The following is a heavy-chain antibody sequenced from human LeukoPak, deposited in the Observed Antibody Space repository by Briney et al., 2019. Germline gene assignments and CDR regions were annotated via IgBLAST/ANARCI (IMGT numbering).Heavy chain of an antibody. J-gene: IGHJ4*02. D-gene: IGHD3-22*01. Sequence: GGSLRLSCAASGFTVSSNYMSWVRQAPGKGLEWVSGIYSGGSTYYADFVKGRFTISRDNSKNTLYLQMNSLRAEDTAVYYCARETGVITTWTWGQGTLVTVSS. CDR1: GFTVSSNY. CDR2: IYSGGST. V-gene: IGHV3-53*01. CDR3: ARETGVITTWT.